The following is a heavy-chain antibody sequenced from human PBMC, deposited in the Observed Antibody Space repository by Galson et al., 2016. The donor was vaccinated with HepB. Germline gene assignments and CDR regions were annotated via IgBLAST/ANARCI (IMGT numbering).Heavy chain of an antibody. Sequence: SVKVSCKASGGSFGSYAINWVRQAPGQGLEWMGGIIPTFATPTYAQKFQGRVSITADESTRTAYMELSSLTSEDTAIYYCARAQDVDLTRTDYWGHGPLVTVSS. J-gene: IGHJ4*01. D-gene: IGHD5-12*01. CDR3: ARAQDVDLTRTDY. CDR1: GGSFGSYA. CDR2: IIPTFATP. V-gene: IGHV1-69*13.